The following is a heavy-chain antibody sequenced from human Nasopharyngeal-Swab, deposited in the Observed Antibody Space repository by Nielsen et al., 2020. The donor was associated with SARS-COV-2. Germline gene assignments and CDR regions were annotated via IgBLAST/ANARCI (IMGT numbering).Heavy chain of an antibody. Sequence: GGSLRLYCAVSGFPLKNYNMIWVRQAPGKGLEWLSYISVSSLTTYYADSVRGRFSVSRDNAKKSLYLEMNSLRPDDTALYYCAKDGGSGSYGYDAFDIWGLGTMVTVSS. CDR1: GFPLKNYN. J-gene: IGHJ3*02. CDR2: ISVSSLTT. V-gene: IGHV3-48*04. CDR3: AKDGGSGSYGYDAFDI. D-gene: IGHD1-26*01.